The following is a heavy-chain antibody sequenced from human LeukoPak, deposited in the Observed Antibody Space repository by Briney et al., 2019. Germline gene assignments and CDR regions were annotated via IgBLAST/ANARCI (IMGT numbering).Heavy chain of an antibody. CDR2: IYYSGTT. D-gene: IGHD6-13*01. Sequence: SETLSLTCTVSGGSLSSHYWSWIRQPPGKGLEWIGYIYYSGTTNYNPSLKSRVTISVDTSKNQFSLKLGSVTAADTAVYYCARGVYIAAAQYGYWGQGTLVTVSS. CDR1: GGSLSSHY. CDR3: ARGVYIAAAQYGY. J-gene: IGHJ4*02. V-gene: IGHV4-59*11.